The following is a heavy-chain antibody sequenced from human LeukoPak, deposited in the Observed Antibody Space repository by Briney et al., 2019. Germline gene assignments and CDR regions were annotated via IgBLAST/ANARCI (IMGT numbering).Heavy chain of an antibody. V-gene: IGHV1-2*02. CDR3: ASGSYGSGSYRSNFDY. Sequence: GASVKVSCKASGYTFTGYYMHWVRQAPGQGLEWMGWINPNSGGTNYAQKLQGRVTMTTDTSTSTAYMELRSLRSDDTAVYYCASGSYGSGSYRSNFDYWGQGTLVTVSS. J-gene: IGHJ4*02. CDR2: INPNSGGT. D-gene: IGHD3-10*01. CDR1: GYTFTGYY.